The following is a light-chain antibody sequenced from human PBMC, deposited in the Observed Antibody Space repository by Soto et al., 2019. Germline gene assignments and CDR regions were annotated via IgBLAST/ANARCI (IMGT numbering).Light chain of an antibody. Sequence: EIVLTQSPGTLSLSPGERATLSCRASQSVSSSYLAWYQQKPGQAPRLLIYGASSRATGIPDRFSGSGSGTDFTLTISRPEPEAVAVYYCQQYGSSPPWTFGQGTKVEIK. CDR2: GAS. J-gene: IGKJ1*01. CDR3: QQYGSSPPWT. CDR1: QSVSSSY. V-gene: IGKV3-20*01.